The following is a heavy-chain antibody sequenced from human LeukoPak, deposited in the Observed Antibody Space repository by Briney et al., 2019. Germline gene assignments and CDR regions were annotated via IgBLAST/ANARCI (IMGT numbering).Heavy chain of an antibody. CDR2: INTNTGNP. V-gene: IGHV7-4-1*02. CDR3: AMGDGNSGFFGY. D-gene: IGHD4-23*01. Sequence: PGGSLRLSCAASGFTFSSYSMNWVRQAPGQGLEWMGWINTNTGNPTYVQGFTGRFVFSLDTSVSTTYLQISSLKAEDTAVYYCAMGDGNSGFFGYWGQGTLVTVSS. J-gene: IGHJ4*02. CDR1: GFTFSSYS.